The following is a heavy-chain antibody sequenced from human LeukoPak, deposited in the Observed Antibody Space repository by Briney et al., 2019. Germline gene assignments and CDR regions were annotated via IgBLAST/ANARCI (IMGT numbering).Heavy chain of an antibody. CDR1: GFTFSSYA. J-gene: IGHJ4*02. CDR2: ISYDGSNK. Sequence: PGGSLRLSCAASGFTFSSYAMHWVRQAPGKGLEWVAVISYDGSNKYYADSVKGRFTISRDNSKNTLYLQMNSLRAEDTAVYYCARVSDISVAAYFDYWGQGTLVTVSS. D-gene: IGHD6-19*01. V-gene: IGHV3-30*04. CDR3: ARVSDISVAAYFDY.